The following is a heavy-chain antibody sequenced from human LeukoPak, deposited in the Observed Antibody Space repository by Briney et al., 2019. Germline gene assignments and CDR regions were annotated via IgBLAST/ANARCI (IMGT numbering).Heavy chain of an antibody. V-gene: IGHV4-34*01. CDR1: GGSFSGYY. J-gene: IGHJ4*02. CDR3: ARDGVAAAGTLYYFDY. CDR2: INHSGST. D-gene: IGHD6-13*01. Sequence: SETLSLTCAVYGGSFSGYYWSWIRQPPGKGLEWIGEINHSGSTNYNPSLKSRVTISVDTSKNQFSLKLSSVTAADTAVYYCARDGVAAAGTLYYFDYWGQGTLVTVSS.